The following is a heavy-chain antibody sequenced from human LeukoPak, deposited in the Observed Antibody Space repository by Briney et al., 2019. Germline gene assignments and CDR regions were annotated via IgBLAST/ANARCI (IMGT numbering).Heavy chain of an antibody. CDR3: ARRQGTTLSFDY. CDR1: GYTFTSYG. CDR2: INAYTGNT. Sequence: ASVKLSCNASGYTFTSYGFSWVRQAPGPGLEWMGCINAYTGNTNYAQKLQGRVTMTTDTSTSTAYMELRSLRFDDTAVYYCARRQGTTLSFDYWGQGTMVTVPS. J-gene: IGHJ4*02. D-gene: IGHD1-1*01. V-gene: IGHV1-18*01.